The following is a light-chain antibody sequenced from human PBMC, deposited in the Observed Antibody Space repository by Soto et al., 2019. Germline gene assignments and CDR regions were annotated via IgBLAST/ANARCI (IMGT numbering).Light chain of an antibody. J-gene: IGLJ1*01. CDR3: SSYTDRKNLV. CDR1: SSDVGSYNY. V-gene: IGLV2-14*01. CDR2: EVS. Sequence: QSALTQPASVSGSPGQSITISCTGTSSDVGSYNYVSWYQQHPGKAPKLMIYEVSDRPSGISSRFSGSKSGNTASLTISGLQTEDEADYYCSSYTDRKNLVFGTGTKLTVL.